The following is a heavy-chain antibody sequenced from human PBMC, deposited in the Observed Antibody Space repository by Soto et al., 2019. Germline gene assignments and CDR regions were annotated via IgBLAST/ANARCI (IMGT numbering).Heavy chain of an antibody. CDR3: ARGTQGGLRESYYYYYYMDV. CDR1: GYTFTSYY. D-gene: IGHD4-17*01. J-gene: IGHJ6*03. V-gene: IGHV1-46*01. CDR2: INPSGGST. Sequence: ASVKVSCKASGYTFTSYYMHWVRQAPGQGLEWMGIINPSGGSTSYAQKFQGRVTMTTDNSTSTAYMELSSLRSEDTAVYYCARGTQGGLRESYYYYYYMDVWGKGTTVTV.